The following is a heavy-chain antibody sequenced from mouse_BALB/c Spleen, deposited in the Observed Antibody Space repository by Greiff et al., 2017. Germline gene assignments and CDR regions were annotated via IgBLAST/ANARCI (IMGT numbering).Heavy chain of an antibody. CDR1: GYTFTSYN. CDR3: AREVLIERSSYYFDY. D-gene: IGHD1-1*01. V-gene: IGHV1-12*01. J-gene: IGHJ2*01. Sequence: QVQLKQPGAELVKPGASVKMSCKASGYTFTSYNMHWVKQTPGQGLEWIGAIYPGNGDTSYNQKFKGKATLTADKSSSTAYMQLSSLTSEDSAVYYCAREVLIERSSYYFDYWGQGTTLTVSS. CDR2: IYPGNGDT.